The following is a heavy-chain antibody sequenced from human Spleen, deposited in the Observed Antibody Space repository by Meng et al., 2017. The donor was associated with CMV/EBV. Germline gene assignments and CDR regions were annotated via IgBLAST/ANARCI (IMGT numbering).Heavy chain of an antibody. CDR3: AKANYDILTGPGLVDY. V-gene: IGHV3-11*04. Sequence: GESLKISCAASGFTFSDYYMSWIRQAPGKGLEWVSHSSGIDDTVYYADSVKGRFTVSRDNSKNTLYLQRSSLRAEDTALYYCAKANYDILTGPGLVDYWGQGTLVTVSS. J-gene: IGHJ4*02. CDR2: SSGIDDTV. D-gene: IGHD3-9*01. CDR1: GFTFSDYY.